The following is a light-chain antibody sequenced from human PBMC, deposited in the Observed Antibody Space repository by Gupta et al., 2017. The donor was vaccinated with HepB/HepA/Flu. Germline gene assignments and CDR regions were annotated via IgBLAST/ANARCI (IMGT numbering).Light chain of an antibody. Sequence: QAILTQPSSLSAAPGASASLTATLRSDLYLGPCRIYWYQQKPGSPPQSLLRYKSDSDKQQGSGVPSRFSGSKDASANAGMLLISGLQSEDEADYYLMIWYISSWVVGGGTKLTVL. CDR3: MIWYISSWV. CDR2: YKSDSDK. CDR1: SDLYLGPCR. V-gene: IGLV5-45*02. J-gene: IGLJ3*02.